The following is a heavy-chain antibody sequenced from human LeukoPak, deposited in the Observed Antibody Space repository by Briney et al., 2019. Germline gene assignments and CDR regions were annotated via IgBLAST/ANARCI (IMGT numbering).Heavy chain of an antibody. CDR2: ISSSSSYT. D-gene: IGHD6-19*01. J-gene: IGHJ6*04. CDR1: GFTFSDYY. CDR3: ARGRSLSSVVSGMDV. V-gene: IGHV3-11*06. Sequence: GGSLRLSSAASGFTFSDYYMSWIRQAPGRGLEWVSYISSSSSYTNYADSVKGRFTISRDNAKNSLYLQMNSLRAEDTAVYYCARGRSLSSVVSGMDVWGKGTTVTVSS.